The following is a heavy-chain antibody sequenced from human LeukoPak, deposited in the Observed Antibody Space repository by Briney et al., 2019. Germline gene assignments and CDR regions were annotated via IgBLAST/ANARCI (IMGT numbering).Heavy chain of an antibody. CDR3: ARGQHKWSGYSYGASLDY. J-gene: IGHJ4*02. CDR1: GGSISSGGYY. V-gene: IGHV4-31*03. D-gene: IGHD5-18*01. Sequence: PSETLSLTCTVSGGSISSGGYYWSWIRQHPGKGLEWIGYIYYSGSTYYNPSLKSRVTISVDTSKNQFSLKLSSVTAADTAVYCCARGQHKWSGYSYGASLDYWGQGTLVTVSS. CDR2: IYYSGST.